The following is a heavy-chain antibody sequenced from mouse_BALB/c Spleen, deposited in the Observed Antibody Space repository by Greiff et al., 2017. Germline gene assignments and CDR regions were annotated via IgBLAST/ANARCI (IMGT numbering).Heavy chain of an antibody. J-gene: IGHJ1*01. CDR2: ISSGGSYT. Sequence: EVQGVESGGGLVKPGGSLKLSCAASGFTFSSYAMSWVRQSPEKRLEWVAEISSGGSYTYYPDTVTGRFTISRDNAKNTLYLEMSSLRSEDTAMYYCARTYYYGSSYWYFDVWGAGTTVTVSS. CDR3: ARTYYYGSSYWYFDV. CDR1: GFTFSSYA. D-gene: IGHD1-1*01. V-gene: IGHV5-9-4*01.